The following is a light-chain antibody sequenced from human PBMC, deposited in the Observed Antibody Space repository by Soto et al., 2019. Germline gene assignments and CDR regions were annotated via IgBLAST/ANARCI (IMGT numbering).Light chain of an antibody. J-gene: IGLJ1*01. CDR1: SSDVGGYNY. CDR2: EVS. V-gene: IGLV2-14*01. CDR3: SSYTSSSTLDV. Sequence: QSVLTQPASVSGSPGQSITISCTGTSSDVGGYNYVSWYQQHPGKAPKLMIYEVSNRPSGVSNRFSASKSGNTASLTISGLQAEDEADCYCSSYTSSSTLDVFGTGTKLTVL.